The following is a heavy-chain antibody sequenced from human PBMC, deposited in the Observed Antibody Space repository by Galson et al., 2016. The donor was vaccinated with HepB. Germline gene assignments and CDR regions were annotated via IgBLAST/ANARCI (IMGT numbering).Heavy chain of an antibody. J-gene: IGHJ4*02. D-gene: IGHD4-17*01. CDR1: GFTFSSYR. Sequence: SLRLSCAASGFTFSSYRMNWVRQAPGKGLEWVSSISNSNIYTYYADSVKGRFTISRDNAKNSLYLQMNSLSAEDTGVYYCARDLDPWSVTTPGGYWGQGSLVTVSS. CDR3: ARDLDPWSVTTPGGY. CDR2: ISNSNIYT. V-gene: IGHV3-21*01.